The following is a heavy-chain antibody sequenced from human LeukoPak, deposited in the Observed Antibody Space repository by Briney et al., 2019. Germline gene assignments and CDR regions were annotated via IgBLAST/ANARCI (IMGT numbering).Heavy chain of an antibody. CDR3: GRSAGLGPSYYYYMDV. V-gene: IGHV3-53*01. CDR1: GFTVSSDY. Sequence: GGSLRLSCAASGFTVSSDYMSWVRQAPGKGLEWVSVIYRGGSTYYADSVRGRFTISRDNSKNTLYLQMNSLRAEDTAVYYCGRSAGLGPSYYYYMDVWGKGTTVTVSS. J-gene: IGHJ6*03. D-gene: IGHD2-15*01. CDR2: IYRGGST.